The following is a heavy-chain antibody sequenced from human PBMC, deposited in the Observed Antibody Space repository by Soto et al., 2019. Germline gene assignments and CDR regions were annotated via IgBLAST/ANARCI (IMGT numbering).Heavy chain of an antibody. V-gene: IGHV1-2*02. CDR3: ARSDDSTSYPLDL. CDR2: MNPRSGGS. Sequence: GASVKVSCKASGYTFTNYYMHWLRQAPGQGLEWMGWMNPRSGGSKYAQAFQDRVTMTRDASNSTAYMEMTSLRHGDTAVYFCARSDDSTSYPLDLWGPGTLVTVSS. D-gene: IGHD4-4*01. J-gene: IGHJ5*02. CDR1: GYTFTNYY.